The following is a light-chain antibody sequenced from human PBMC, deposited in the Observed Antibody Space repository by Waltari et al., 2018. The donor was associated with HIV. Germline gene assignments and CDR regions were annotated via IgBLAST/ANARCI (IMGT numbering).Light chain of an antibody. CDR1: SSNIENDT. CDR3: VGWDSSLSAYV. J-gene: IGLJ1*01. V-gene: IGLV1-47*01. CDR2: KNF. Sequence: QSFLTQPPSASGTPGQPVTISCSGSSSNIENDTVSWYQELPGMTPKLLIYKNFLRPSGVPDRFAASKSGTSASLTISGLRSADEADYYCVGWDSSLSAYVFGAGTKVAVL.